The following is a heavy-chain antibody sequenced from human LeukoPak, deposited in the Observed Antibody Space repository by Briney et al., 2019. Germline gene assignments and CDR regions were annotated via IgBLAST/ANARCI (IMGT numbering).Heavy chain of an antibody. CDR3: ASLDGACSSTSCYPHDY. J-gene: IGHJ4*02. CDR2: ISSSSSTI. D-gene: IGHD2-2*01. CDR1: GFTFSSYS. Sequence: PGGSLRLSCAASGFTFSSYSMNWVRQAPGKGLEWVSYISSSSSTIYYADSVKGRFTISRDNAKNSLYLQMNSLRAEDTAVYYCASLDGACSSTSCYPHDYWGQGTLVTVSS. V-gene: IGHV3-48*01.